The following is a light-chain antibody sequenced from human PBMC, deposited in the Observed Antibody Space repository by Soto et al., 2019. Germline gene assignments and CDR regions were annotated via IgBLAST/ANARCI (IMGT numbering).Light chain of an antibody. Sequence: EIVLTQSPGTLSLSPGERATLSCRASQSVSSSYLAWYQQKPGQAPRLLIYGASSRATGIPDRFSGSGSGTDFTLTIRRLEPEDFAVYYCQQYGSSQFTFGPGTTVDIK. CDR3: QQYGSSQFT. J-gene: IGKJ3*01. CDR1: QSVSSSY. V-gene: IGKV3-20*01. CDR2: GAS.